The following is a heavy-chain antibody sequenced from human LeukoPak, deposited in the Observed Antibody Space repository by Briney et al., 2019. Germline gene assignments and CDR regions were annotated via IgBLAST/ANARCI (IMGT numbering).Heavy chain of an antibody. CDR2: IYTSGST. CDR1: GGSIYSYY. V-gene: IGHV4-4*07. J-gene: IGHJ4*02. Sequence: SETLSLACTVSGGSIYSYYWSWIRQPAGKGLEWIGRIYTSGSTNYNPSLKSRVTMSVDTSKNQFSLRLTSVTAADTAVYYCARDYKFYCTNGVCYTYYFDYWGQGTLVTVSS. CDR3: ARDYKFYCTNGVCYTYYFDY. D-gene: IGHD2-8*01.